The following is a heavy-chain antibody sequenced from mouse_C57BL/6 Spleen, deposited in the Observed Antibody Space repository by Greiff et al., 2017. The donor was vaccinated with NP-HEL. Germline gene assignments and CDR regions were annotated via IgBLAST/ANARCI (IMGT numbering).Heavy chain of an antibody. D-gene: IGHD3-3*01. Sequence: EVQGVESGGGLVKPGGSLKLSCAASGFTFSSNAMSWVRQTPEKRLEWVATISDGGSYTNYPANVKGRFTISRDNAKNNMYLQRSHTKSEDTAMYCRARGGDCERYFDGWGTGTTVTVPS. V-gene: IGHV5-4*01. CDR2: ISDGGSYT. CDR3: ARGGDCERYFDG. J-gene: IGHJ1*03. CDR1: GFTFSSNA.